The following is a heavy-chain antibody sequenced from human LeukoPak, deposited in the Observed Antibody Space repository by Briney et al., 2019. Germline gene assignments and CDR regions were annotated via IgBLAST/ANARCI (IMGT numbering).Heavy chain of an antibody. Sequence: ASVKVSCKASGYTFTSYDINWVRQAPGQGLEWMGWINPNSGGTNYAQKFQGRVTMTRDTPISTVYMELSRLRSDDTAVYYCARDPARASGYYYYMGVWGKGTTVTVSS. D-gene: IGHD3-16*01. CDR1: GYTFTSYD. CDR2: INPNSGGT. CDR3: ARDPARASGYYYYMGV. V-gene: IGHV1-2*02. J-gene: IGHJ6*03.